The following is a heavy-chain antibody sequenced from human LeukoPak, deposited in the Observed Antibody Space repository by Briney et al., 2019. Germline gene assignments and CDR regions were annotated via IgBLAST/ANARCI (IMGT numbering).Heavy chain of an antibody. Sequence: ASVKVSCKSSGYTFTSYDINWVRQATGQGLEWMGWMNPNSGNTGYAQKFQGRVTMTRNTSISTAYMELSSLRSEDTAVYYCARQKEVSGFGGLNCWGQGTLVTVSS. J-gene: IGHJ4*02. CDR2: MNPNSGNT. V-gene: IGHV1-8*01. D-gene: IGHD3-10*01. CDR1: GYTFTSYD. CDR3: ARQKEVSGFGGLNC.